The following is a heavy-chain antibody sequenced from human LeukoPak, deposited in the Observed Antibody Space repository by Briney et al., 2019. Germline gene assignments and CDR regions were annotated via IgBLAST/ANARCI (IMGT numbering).Heavy chain of an antibody. D-gene: IGHD6-13*01. V-gene: IGHV1-2*02. CDR3: ARDPQYSSSWYAYFDY. CDR2: INTNSGGT. Sequence: GASVKVSCKASGYTFTGDYMHWVRQGPGQGLEWMGWINTNSGGTNYEQKFQGRVTMTRDTSISTAYMELSRLRSDDTAVYYCARDPQYSSSWYAYFDYWGQGTLVTVSS. CDR1: GYTFTGDY. J-gene: IGHJ4*02.